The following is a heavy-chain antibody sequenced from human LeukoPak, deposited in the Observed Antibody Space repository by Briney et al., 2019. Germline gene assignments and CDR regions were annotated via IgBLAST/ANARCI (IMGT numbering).Heavy chain of an antibody. CDR2: IYVSEST. J-gene: IGHJ4*02. D-gene: IGHD5-24*01. V-gene: IGHV4-4*07. Sequence: SETLSLTCTVSGGSISGYYWKWIRQPAAKGLEWIGRIYVSESTNYNPSLKSRVTMSVDTSKNQFSLKMSSVTAADTAVYYCTRGQDGYDDYWGQGTLVTVSS. CDR3: TRGQDGYDDY. CDR1: GGSISGYY.